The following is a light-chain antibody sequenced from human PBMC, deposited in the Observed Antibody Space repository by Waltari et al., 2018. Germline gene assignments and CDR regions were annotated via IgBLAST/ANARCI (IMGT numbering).Light chain of an antibody. CDR3: GTWDNSLSGGV. Sequence: QSVLTQPPSVSAAPAQKATISCSGGDSNFRNAYVSCSQQLPGTAPKLLIYENDKRPSGIPDRFSGSKSGTSATLAITGLQSGDEANYYCGTWDNSLSGGVFGGGTWLTVL. CDR1: DSNFRNAY. V-gene: IGLV1-51*02. CDR2: END. J-gene: IGLJ3*02.